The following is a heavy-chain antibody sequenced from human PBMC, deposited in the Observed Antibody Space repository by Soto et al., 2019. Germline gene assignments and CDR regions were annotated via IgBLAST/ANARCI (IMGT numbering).Heavy chain of an antibody. J-gene: IGHJ1*01. CDR2: IWYDGSNK. D-gene: IGHD1-26*01. Sequence: QVQLVESGGGVVQPGRSLRLSCAASGFTFSSYGMHWVRQAPGKGLEWVALIWYDGSNKYYADSVKGRFTISRDNSKNPLYLQMNSLRAEDTAVYYCASEQGAYAEYFQHWGQGTLVTVSS. CDR1: GFTFSSYG. V-gene: IGHV3-33*01. CDR3: ASEQGAYAEYFQH.